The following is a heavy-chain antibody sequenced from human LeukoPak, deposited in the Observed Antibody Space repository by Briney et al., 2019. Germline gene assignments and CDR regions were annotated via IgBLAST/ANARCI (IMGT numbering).Heavy chain of an antibody. V-gene: IGHV4-59*12. CDR3: ARVMSAGELDY. D-gene: IGHD6-13*01. CDR1: GGSISNYY. Sequence: SETLSLTCTVSGGSISNYYWSWIRQPPGKGLEWIGYIYHSGSTYYNPSLKSRVTISVDRSKNQFSLKLSSVTAADTAVYYCARVMSAGELDYWGQGTLVTVSS. J-gene: IGHJ4*02. CDR2: IYHSGST.